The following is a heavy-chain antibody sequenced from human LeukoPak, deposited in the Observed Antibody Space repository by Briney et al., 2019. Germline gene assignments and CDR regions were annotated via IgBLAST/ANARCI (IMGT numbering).Heavy chain of an antibody. Sequence: GGSLRLSCAASGFTFDDYGMSWVRQAPAKGLVWVSRVNNDGSTTNYADSVKGRFTISRDNTKNTLYLQMNSLRAEDTAVYFCLAAAGTIGWGQGTLVTVSS. CDR3: LAAAGTIG. CDR1: GFTFDDYG. D-gene: IGHD6-13*01. J-gene: IGHJ4*02. V-gene: IGHV3-74*01. CDR2: VNNDGSTT.